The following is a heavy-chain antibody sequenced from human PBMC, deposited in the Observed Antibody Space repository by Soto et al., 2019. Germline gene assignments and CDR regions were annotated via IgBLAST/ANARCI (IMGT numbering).Heavy chain of an antibody. CDR1: GGTFDRPA. Sequence: SSKDSGGTFDRPAHRLAEQAPGKGLEWMGVIHPGDSDTRYSPSFQGQVTISADKSISTAYLQWSSLKASDTAMYYCTLSYGDSYYYYYGMDVWGQGTTVTVSS. V-gene: IGHV5-51*07. D-gene: IGHD4-17*01. J-gene: IGHJ6*02. CDR2: IHPGDSDT. CDR3: TLSYGDSYYYYYGMDV.